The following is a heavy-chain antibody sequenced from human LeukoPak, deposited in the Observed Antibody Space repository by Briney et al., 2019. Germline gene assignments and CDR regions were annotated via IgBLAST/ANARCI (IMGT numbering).Heavy chain of an antibody. Sequence: SETLSLTCTVSGGSISSSSYYWGWIRQPPGKGLEWIGSIYYSGSTYYNPSLKSRVTISVDTSKNQFSLKLSSVTAADTAVYYCARVSVGMGYYYYYYMDVWGKGATVTISS. CDR2: IYYSGST. CDR3: ARVSVGMGYYYYYYMDV. V-gene: IGHV4-39*01. D-gene: IGHD2-21*01. CDR1: GGSISSSSYY. J-gene: IGHJ6*03.